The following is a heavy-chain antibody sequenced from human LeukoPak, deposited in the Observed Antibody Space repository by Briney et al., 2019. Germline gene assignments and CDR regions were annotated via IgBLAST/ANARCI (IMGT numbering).Heavy chain of an antibody. V-gene: IGHV3-23*01. Sequence: GGSLRLSCAASGFTFSVYAMSWVRQAPGKGLEWVSTISASGGSTCYADSVKGRFTISRDNSKNTLYLQMNSLRAEDTALYYCAAGSSGSKLLFDYWGQGTLVTVSS. CDR2: ISASGGST. D-gene: IGHD6-19*01. CDR1: GFTFSVYA. CDR3: AAGSSGSKLLFDY. J-gene: IGHJ4*02.